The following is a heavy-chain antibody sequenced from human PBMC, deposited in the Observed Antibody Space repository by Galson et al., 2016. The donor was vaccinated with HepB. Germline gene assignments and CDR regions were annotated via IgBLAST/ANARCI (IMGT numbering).Heavy chain of an antibody. CDR1: GASISGYY. CDR2: IYYSGRT. D-gene: IGHD6-19*01. J-gene: IGHJ6*02. Sequence: TLSLTCTVSGASISGYYLSWIRQLPGKGLEWIGYIYYSGRTNYSPSLKSRVTISVDTSKNQFSLKLSSVTAADTAVYYCARDDSGGWYGFQYGMDVWGQGTTVTVSS. V-gene: IGHV4-59*01. CDR3: ARDDSGGWYGFQYGMDV.